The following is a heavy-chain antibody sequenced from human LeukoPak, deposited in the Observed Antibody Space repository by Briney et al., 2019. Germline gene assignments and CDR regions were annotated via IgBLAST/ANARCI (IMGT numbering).Heavy chain of an antibody. D-gene: IGHD3-3*01. CDR2: INPNSGGT. V-gene: IGHV1-2*06. CDR1: GYTFTGYY. Sequence: ASVKVSCKASGYTFTGYYMYWVRQAPGQGLEWMGRINPNSGGTNYAQKFQGRVTMTRDTSISTAYMELSRLRSDDTAVYYCARGEGDRLWSGYYHSYWGQGTLVTVSS. J-gene: IGHJ4*02. CDR3: ARGEGDRLWSGYYHSY.